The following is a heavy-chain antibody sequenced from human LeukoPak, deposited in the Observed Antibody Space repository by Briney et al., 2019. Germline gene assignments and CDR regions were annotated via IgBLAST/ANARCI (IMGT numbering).Heavy chain of an antibody. D-gene: IGHD6-13*01. CDR1: GFTVSSSY. Sequence: GGSLRLSCAASGFTVSSSYMSWVRQAPGKGLEWVSVIYSGGNTYYADSVKGRFTISRDNSKNTLWPQMNSLRAEDTAVYYCARGIAAAGRYDYWGQGTLVTVSS. V-gene: IGHV3-53*01. CDR3: ARGIAAAGRYDY. J-gene: IGHJ4*02. CDR2: IYSGGNT.